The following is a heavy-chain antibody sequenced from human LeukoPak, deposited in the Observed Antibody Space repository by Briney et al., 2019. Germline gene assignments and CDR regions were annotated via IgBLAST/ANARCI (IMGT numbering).Heavy chain of an antibody. CDR1: GGSFGGYY. Sequence: SETLSLTCAVYGGSFGGYYWSWIRQPPGKGLEWIGEINHSGSTNYNPSLKSRVTISVDTSKNQFSLKLSSVTAADTAVYYCARASVRYFDWLIPPQFFFDYWGQGTLVTVSS. CDR3: ARASVRYFDWLIPPQFFFDY. V-gene: IGHV4-34*01. CDR2: INHSGST. J-gene: IGHJ4*02. D-gene: IGHD3-9*01.